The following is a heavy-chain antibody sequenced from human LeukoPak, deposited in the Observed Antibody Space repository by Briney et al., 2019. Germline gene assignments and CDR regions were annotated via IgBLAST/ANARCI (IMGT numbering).Heavy chain of an antibody. D-gene: IGHD3-16*01. J-gene: IGHJ4*02. CDR2: IYYSGST. CDR3: ARLNYYYVWGKLEIDY. Sequence: SETLSLTCTVSGGSISSSSYYWGWIRQPPGKGLEWIGSIYYSGSTYYNPSLKSRVTISVDTFKNQFSLKLSSVTAADTAVYYCARLNYYYVWGKLEIDYWGQGTLVTVSS. CDR1: GGSISSSSYY. V-gene: IGHV4-39*01.